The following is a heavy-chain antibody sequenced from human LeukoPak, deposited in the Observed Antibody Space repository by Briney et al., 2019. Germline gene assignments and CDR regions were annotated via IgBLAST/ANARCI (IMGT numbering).Heavy chain of an antibody. D-gene: IGHD3-10*01. Sequence: GESLKISCKGSGYSFTTYWIAWVRLRPGKGLEWMGIIYPGDSDTRYSPSFQGQVTISADKSISTAYLQWSSLKASDTAMYYCARLITMVRGGAFDIWGQGTMVTVSS. CDR3: ARLITMVRGGAFDI. CDR2: IYPGDSDT. CDR1: GYSFTTYW. V-gene: IGHV5-51*01. J-gene: IGHJ3*02.